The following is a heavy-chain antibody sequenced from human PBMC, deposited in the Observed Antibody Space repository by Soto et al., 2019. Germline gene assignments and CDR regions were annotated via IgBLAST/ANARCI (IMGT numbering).Heavy chain of an antibody. CDR3: TTDFDWSGYQNVDDAFDI. D-gene: IGHD3-3*01. CDR1: GFTFSNAW. V-gene: IGHV3-15*01. CDR2: IKSKTDGGTT. Sequence: PGGSLRLSCAASGFTFSNAWMSWVRQAPGKGLEWVGRIKSKTDGGTTDYAAPVKGRFTISRDDSKNTLYLQMNSLKTEDTAVYYCTTDFDWSGYQNVDDAFDIWGQGTMVTVSS. J-gene: IGHJ3*02.